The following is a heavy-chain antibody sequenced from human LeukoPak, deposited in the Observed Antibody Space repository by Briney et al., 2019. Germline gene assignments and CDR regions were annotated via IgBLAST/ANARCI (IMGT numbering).Heavy chain of an antibody. V-gene: IGHV3-23*01. CDR2: ISGSGGIT. Sequence: GGSLRLSCEASGFIFSSHAMNWVRQAPGKGLEWVSVISGSGGITYYADSVKGRFTISRDNAKNSLYLQMNSLRAGDTAVYYCARDHGYYDSSADYWGQGTLVTVSS. J-gene: IGHJ4*02. CDR1: GFIFSSHA. CDR3: ARDHGYYDSSADY. D-gene: IGHD3-22*01.